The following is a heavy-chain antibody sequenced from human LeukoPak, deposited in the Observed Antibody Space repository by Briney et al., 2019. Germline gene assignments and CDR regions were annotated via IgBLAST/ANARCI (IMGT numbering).Heavy chain of an antibody. D-gene: IGHD4-23*01. CDR3: ASGGTTVVRSDY. CDR1: GFTFSSYS. CDR2: ISSSSTYI. V-gene: IGHV3-21*06. Sequence: TRGSLRLSCAASGFTFSSYSMNWVRQAPGKGLEWVSSISSSSTYIYYADSVKGRFTISRDNAKNSLYLQMNSLRAEDTAVYYCASGGTTVVRSDYWGQGALVTVSS. J-gene: IGHJ4*02.